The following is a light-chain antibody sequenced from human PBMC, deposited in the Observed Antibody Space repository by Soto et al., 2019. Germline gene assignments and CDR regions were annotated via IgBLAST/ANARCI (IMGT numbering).Light chain of an antibody. CDR3: AAWDDSLSGSWV. CDR1: SSNIGSNY. CDR2: RNN. Sequence: QSVLTQPPSASGTPGQRVTISCSGSSSNIGSNYVYWYQQLPGTAPKLLIYRNNQRPSGVPDRFSGSKSGTSASLAISGLRSEDVADYYCAAWDDSLSGSWVFGGGTKVTVL. V-gene: IGLV1-47*01. J-gene: IGLJ3*02.